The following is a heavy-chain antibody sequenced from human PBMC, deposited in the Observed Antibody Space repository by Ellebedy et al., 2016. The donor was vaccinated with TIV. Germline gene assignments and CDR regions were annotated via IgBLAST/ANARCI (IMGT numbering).Heavy chain of an antibody. Sequence: PGGSLRLSCTASGFMFKNFSLNWVRHAPGKGLEWVASISGSLQSINYAESVRGRFTISRDNARNCLSLQMASLRAEDTAVYYCARDRGERGLLSFFDLWGQGTVVTVST. CDR3: ARDRGERGLLSFFDL. D-gene: IGHD3-10*01. V-gene: IGHV3-21*01. J-gene: IGHJ4*02. CDR2: ISGSLQSI. CDR1: GFMFKNFS.